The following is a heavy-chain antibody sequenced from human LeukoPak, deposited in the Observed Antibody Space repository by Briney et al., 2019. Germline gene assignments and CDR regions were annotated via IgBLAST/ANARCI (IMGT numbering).Heavy chain of an antibody. CDR1: GFTVSNNY. V-gene: IGHV3-66*01. Sequence: GGSLRLSCAASGFTVSNNYMTWVRQAPGRGLEWVSVTYSGGTTYYADSVKGRFTISRDNSKNTLYLQMNSLRAEDTAVYYCARVVWDSSGYYIDFWGQGTLVTVSS. J-gene: IGHJ4*02. CDR3: ARVVWDSSGYYIDF. CDR2: TYSGGTT. D-gene: IGHD3-22*01.